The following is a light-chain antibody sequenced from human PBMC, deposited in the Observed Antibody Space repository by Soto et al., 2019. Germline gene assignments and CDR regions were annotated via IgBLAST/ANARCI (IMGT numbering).Light chain of an antibody. CDR1: QSVSTSY. CDR3: QQYGNSRGT. J-gene: IGKJ1*01. CDR2: GAS. Sequence: DIVLTQSPGTLTFSPGERATLSFSSSQSVSTSYLAWYQQKPGQAPTLLIYGASSRATGIPDRFSGSGSGTDFTLTISGLEPEDFAVYYCQQYGNSRGTFGQGTKVDIK. V-gene: IGKV3-20*01.